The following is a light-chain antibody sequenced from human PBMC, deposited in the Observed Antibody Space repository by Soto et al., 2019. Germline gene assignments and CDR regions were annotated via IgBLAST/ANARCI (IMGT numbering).Light chain of an antibody. V-gene: IGKV3-15*01. CDR3: QPYNTWPSWT. J-gene: IGKJ1*01. Sequence: VLTQSPGTRSLTSGARATLSCSTSQSISDPLAWYQPTPGQAPRVIIYGASTSATGIPARFSGSGSGTDFTLTISSLQSEGFAIYDCQPYNTWPSWTFGQGTKVDI. CDR2: GAS. CDR1: QSISDP.